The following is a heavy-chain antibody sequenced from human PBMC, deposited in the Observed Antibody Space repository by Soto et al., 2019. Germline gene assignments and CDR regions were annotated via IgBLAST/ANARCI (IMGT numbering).Heavy chain of an antibody. CDR2: IYPGDSDT. CDR1: GYSFTSYW. J-gene: IGHJ6*02. Sequence: PGESLKISCKGSGYSFTSYWIGWVRQMPGKELKWMGIIYPGDSDTRYSPYFQGQVTISADKSISTAYLQWSSLKASDTAMYYCAGGGVRGVITRTRDYYGMDVWGQGTTVTVSS. D-gene: IGHD3-10*01. CDR3: AGGGVRGVITRTRDYYGMDV. V-gene: IGHV5-51*01.